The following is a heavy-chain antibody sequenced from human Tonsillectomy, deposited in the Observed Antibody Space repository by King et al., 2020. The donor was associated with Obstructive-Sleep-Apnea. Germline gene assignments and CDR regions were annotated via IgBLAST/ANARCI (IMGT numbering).Heavy chain of an antibody. CDR3: ARICPGSSWADY. Sequence: QVTLKESGPALVKPTQTLTLTCTFSGFSLSTSGMCVNWIRQPPGNALEWLARIDWDDVKYYSTSLKTRLTISKDTYKNQVALTMTNMDPVDTATYYCARICPGSSWADYWGQGTLVTVSS. D-gene: IGHD6-13*01. V-gene: IGHV2-70*15. J-gene: IGHJ4*02. CDR1: GFSLSTSGMC. CDR2: IDWDDVK.